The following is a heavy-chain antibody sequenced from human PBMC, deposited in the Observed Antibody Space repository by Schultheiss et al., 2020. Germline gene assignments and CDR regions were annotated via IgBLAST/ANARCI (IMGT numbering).Heavy chain of an antibody. CDR2: INTNTGNP. D-gene: IGHD3-10*01. CDR3: ATHIWFGETIPGGTYGMDV. V-gene: IGHV7-4-1*02. Sequence: ASVKVSCKASGYTFTSYAMNWVRQAPGQGLEWMGWINTNTGNPTYAQGFTGRFVFSLDTSVSTAYLQISSLKAEDTAVYYCATHIWFGETIPGGTYGMDVWGKGTTVTVSS. CDR1: GYTFTSYA. J-gene: IGHJ6*04.